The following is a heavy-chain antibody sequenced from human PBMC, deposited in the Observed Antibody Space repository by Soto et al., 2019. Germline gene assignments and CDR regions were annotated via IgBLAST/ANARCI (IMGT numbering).Heavy chain of an antibody. J-gene: IGHJ2*01. Sequence: QLQLQESGPGLVKPSQTLSLTCAVSGGSISSGGYSWSWIRQPPGKGLEWIGYIYHSGRNYYNPSLKSRVTISVDRSKNQFSLKLSSVTAADTAVYYCARVPGLWGRGTLVTVSS. CDR1: GGSISSGGYS. CDR2: IYHSGRN. CDR3: ARVPGL. V-gene: IGHV4-30-2*01.